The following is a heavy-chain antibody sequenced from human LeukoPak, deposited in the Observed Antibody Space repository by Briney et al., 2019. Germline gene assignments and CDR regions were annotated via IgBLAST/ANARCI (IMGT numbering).Heavy chain of an antibody. J-gene: IGHJ4*02. V-gene: IGHV3-21*01. CDR3: ASQLLWFGELLGY. CDR2: ISSSSSYI. CDR1: GFTFSSYS. D-gene: IGHD3-10*01. Sequence: GGSMRLSCAASGFTFSSYSMNWVRQAPGKGLNGFSSISSSSSYIYYADSVKGRFTISRDNAKNSLYLQMNSLRAEDTAVYYCASQLLWFGELLGYWGQGTLVTVSS.